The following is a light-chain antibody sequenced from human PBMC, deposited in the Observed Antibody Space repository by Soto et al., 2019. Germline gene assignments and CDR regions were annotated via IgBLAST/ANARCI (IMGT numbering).Light chain of an antibody. J-gene: IGKJ4*01. CDR3: QQYGTSPPLT. CDR1: QSVSRSS. CDR2: GAA. Sequence: DIVLTQSPGTLSLSPGERATISCRASQSVSRSSLAWYQQNPGQAPRLLIYGAASRAAGIPDRFSGRGSGTDFTLTISRLEPEDFAVYYCQQYGTSPPLTFGGGTKVEIK. V-gene: IGKV3-20*01.